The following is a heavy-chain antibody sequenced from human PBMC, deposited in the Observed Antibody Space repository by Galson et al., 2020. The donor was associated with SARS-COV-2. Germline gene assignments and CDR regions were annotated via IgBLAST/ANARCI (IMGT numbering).Heavy chain of an antibody. CDR1: GYTLTELS. J-gene: IGHJ5*02. CDR2: FDPEDGET. Sequence: ASVKVSCKVSGYTLTELSMHWVRQAPGKGLEWMGGFDPEDGETIYAQKFQGRVTMTEDTSTDTAYMELSSLRSEDTAVYYCATDLFCSSTSCYPYNWFDPWGQGTLVTVSS. D-gene: IGHD2-2*01. CDR3: ATDLFCSSTSCYPYNWFDP. V-gene: IGHV1-24*01.